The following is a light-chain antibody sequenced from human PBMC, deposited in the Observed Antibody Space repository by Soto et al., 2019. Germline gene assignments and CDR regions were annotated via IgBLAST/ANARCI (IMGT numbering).Light chain of an antibody. J-gene: IGKJ4*01. CDR1: QGISNY. CDR2: AAS. V-gene: IGKV1-27*01. Sequence: DIQMTQSPSSLSASVGDRVTITCRASQGISNYLAWYQQIPGKVPKLLISAASTLQSGVPSRFSGSASGTDFTLTISRLQPEDVATYYCQKYTNVPAFGGGTKVEIK. CDR3: QKYTNVPA.